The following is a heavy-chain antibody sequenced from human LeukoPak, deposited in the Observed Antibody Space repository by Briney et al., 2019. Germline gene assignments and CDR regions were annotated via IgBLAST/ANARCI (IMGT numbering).Heavy chain of an antibody. D-gene: IGHD3-22*01. CDR3: AKDFRHDSSGFFRG. J-gene: IGHJ4*02. V-gene: IGHV3-23*03. CDR1: GFTFSTYD. CDR2: ITYQSTT. Sequence: PGGSLRLSCATSGFTFSTYDMSWIRQAPGKGLEWVSLITYQSTTYYSDSVKGRFTIARDNSRETLYLQINSLRVEDTAVYYCAKDFRHDSSGFFRGWGQGTLVTVSS.